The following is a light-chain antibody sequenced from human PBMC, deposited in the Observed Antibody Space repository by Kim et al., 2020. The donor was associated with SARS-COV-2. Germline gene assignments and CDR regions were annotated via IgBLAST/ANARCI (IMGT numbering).Light chain of an antibody. CDR1: QGISNY. CDR3: QKYYNAPHT. Sequence: SASVGDRVTITGRASQGISNYLAWYQQKPGKVPKLLIYSASALQSGVPSRFSGSGSGTDFTLTINSLQPDDVATYYCQKYYNAPHTFGPGTKLEI. J-gene: IGKJ2*01. CDR2: SAS. V-gene: IGKV1-27*01.